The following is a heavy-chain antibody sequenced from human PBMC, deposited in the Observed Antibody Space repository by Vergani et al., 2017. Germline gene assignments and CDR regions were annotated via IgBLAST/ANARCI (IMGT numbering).Heavy chain of an antibody. V-gene: IGHV4-34*01. Sequence: QVQLQQWGAGLLKPSETLSLTCAVYGGSFSGYYWSWIRQPPGKGLEWIGEINHSGSTNYNPSLKRRVTRSVDTSKNQFSLKLSSVTAADTAVYYCARFPRYCSGGSCYPNGFDPWGQGTLVTVSS. D-gene: IGHD2-15*01. CDR2: INHSGST. J-gene: IGHJ5*02. CDR3: ARFPRYCSGGSCYPNGFDP. CDR1: GGSFSGYY.